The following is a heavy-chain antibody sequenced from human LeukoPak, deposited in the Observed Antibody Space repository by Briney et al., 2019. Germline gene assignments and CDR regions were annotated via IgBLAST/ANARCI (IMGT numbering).Heavy chain of an antibody. J-gene: IGHJ5*02. D-gene: IGHD2-21*01. Sequence: GGSLRLSCAASGFTFSSYAMSWVRQAPGKGLEWVSAISVSGGSTYYADSVKGRFTISRDNSKNTLYLQMNSLRAEDTAVYYCTKDTHITHGDLWGQGTQVTVSS. CDR2: ISVSGGST. V-gene: IGHV3-23*01. CDR1: GFTFSSYA. CDR3: TKDTHITHGDL.